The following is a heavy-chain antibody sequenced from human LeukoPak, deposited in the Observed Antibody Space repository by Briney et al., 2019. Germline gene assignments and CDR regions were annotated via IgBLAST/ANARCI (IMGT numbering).Heavy chain of an antibody. V-gene: IGHV1-18*04. CDR1: GYTFTDYY. CDR3: ARLPSTMTTFPIDY. J-gene: IGHJ4*02. CDR2: ISSYNGNT. Sequence: ASVKVSCKASGYTFTDYYMHWVRQAPGQGLEWMGWISSYNGNTNYAQKLQGRVTMTTDTSTSTAYMELRSLRSDDTAVYYCARLPSTMTTFPIDYWGQGTLVTVSS. D-gene: IGHD4-17*01.